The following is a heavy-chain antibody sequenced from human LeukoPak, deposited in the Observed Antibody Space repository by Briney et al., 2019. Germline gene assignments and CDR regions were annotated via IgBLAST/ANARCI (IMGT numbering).Heavy chain of an antibody. CDR1: GGSISSYY. D-gene: IGHD1/OR15-1a*01. CDR3: ARVRSDKNIDP. J-gene: IGHJ5*02. Sequence: SETLSLTCTVSGGSISSYYWSWIRQPPGKGLEWIGYIYYSGSTNYNPSLKSRVTISVDTSKNQFSLKLSSATAADTAVYYCARVRSDKNIDPWGQGTLITVSS. CDR2: IYYSGST. V-gene: IGHV4-59*01.